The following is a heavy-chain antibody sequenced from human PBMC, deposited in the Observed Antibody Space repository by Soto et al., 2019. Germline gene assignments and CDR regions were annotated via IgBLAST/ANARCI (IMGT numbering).Heavy chain of an antibody. CDR3: ARDRREATETDAFDI. CDR2: INPTTGSI. Sequence: ASVKVSCKASGYTFTNYYMHWVRQAPGQGLEWMGIINPTTGSISNAPKFQGRVTMTRDTSTSTVFLELSSLRSDDTAVYYCARDRREATETDAFDIWGQGTMVTVSS. V-gene: IGHV1-46*01. CDR1: GYTFTNYY. D-gene: IGHD1-26*01. J-gene: IGHJ3*02.